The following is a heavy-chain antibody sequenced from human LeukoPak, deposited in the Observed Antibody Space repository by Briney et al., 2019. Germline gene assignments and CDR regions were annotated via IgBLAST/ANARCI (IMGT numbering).Heavy chain of an antibody. Sequence: GGSLRLSCAASGFTFSNAWMSWVRQAPGKGLEWVAYTSRGGSDISYADSVKGRFTISTDNANSSLYLQMNSLRAEDTAVYFCVRVRLIRLENFFDYWGQGTLVTVSS. V-gene: IGHV3-11*04. CDR3: VRVRLIRLENFFDY. D-gene: IGHD2-21*02. J-gene: IGHJ4*02. CDR1: GFTFSNAW. CDR2: TSRGGSDI.